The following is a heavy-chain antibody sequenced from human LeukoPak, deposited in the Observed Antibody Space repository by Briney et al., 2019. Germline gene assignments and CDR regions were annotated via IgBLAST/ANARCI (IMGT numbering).Heavy chain of an antibody. CDR3: ARAPVTSCRGAYCYPFDY. D-gene: IGHD2-21*01. Sequence: GGSLRLSCAASGFSLSSHAMSWVRQAPGKGLEWVSATNSSDAGTYYADSVRGRFTISRDNSKNTLYLQMNSLRAEDAAVYYCARAPVTSCRGAYCYPFDYWGQGTLVTVSS. CDR2: TNSSDAGT. J-gene: IGHJ4*02. V-gene: IGHV3-23*01. CDR1: GFSLSSHA.